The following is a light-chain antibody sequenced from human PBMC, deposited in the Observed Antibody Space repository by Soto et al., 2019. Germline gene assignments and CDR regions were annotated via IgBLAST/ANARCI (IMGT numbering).Light chain of an antibody. J-gene: IGKJ4*01. CDR3: QEHGNWPPFT. CDR2: DAS. Sequence: EIVLTQSPATLSLSPGERATLSCRASQSVSSYLAWYQQKPGQAPRLLIYDASNMATGIPARFSGCGSGTDFTLTISSLEPEDFGIYYCQEHGNWPPFTCGRGPKVESK. CDR1: QSVSSY. V-gene: IGKV3-11*01.